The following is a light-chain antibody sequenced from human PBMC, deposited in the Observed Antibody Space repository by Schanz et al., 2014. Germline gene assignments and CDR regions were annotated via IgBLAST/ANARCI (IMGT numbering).Light chain of an antibody. CDR2: GAS. CDR3: QHYGSSPLT. CDR1: QSVHRNY. V-gene: IGKV3-20*01. J-gene: IGKJ3*01. Sequence: EIVLTQSPGTLSLSPGERATLSCRASQSVHRNYLAWHQQKPGQAPRLLIYGASSRATGIPDRFSGSGSGTDFTLTISRLEPEDFAVYYCQHYGSSPLTFGPGTKVDFK.